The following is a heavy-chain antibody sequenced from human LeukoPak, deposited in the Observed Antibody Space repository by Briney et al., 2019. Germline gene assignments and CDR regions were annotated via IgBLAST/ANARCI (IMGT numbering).Heavy chain of an antibody. CDR3: ARGVITVAGLLDF. D-gene: IGHD6-19*01. Sequence: GGSLRLSCAASGFTVSSNYMSWVRQAPGKGLEWVSVIYSGGSTDCADSVKGRFTISRHNSKNTLYLQMNNLRGEDTAVYYCARGVITVAGLLDFWGEGTLVTVSS. CDR1: GFTVSSNY. V-gene: IGHV3-66*01. J-gene: IGHJ4*02. CDR2: IYSGGST.